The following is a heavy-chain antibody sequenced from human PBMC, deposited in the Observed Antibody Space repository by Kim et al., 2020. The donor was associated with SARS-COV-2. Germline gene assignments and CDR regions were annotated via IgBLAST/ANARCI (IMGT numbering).Heavy chain of an antibody. Sequence: GGSLRLSCVASGFTFSQYPMSWVRQAPGKGLEWVSSIRPSGGDTFFADSVKGRFTISRDNSKNTLYLQMSGLRDDDTGIYYCAQSRGLNYFGSGNFWSWCQGTLVSVSS. CDR2: IRPSGGDT. J-gene: IGHJ1*01. V-gene: IGHV3-23*01. D-gene: IGHD3-10*01. CDR3: AQSRGLNYFGSGNFWS. CDR1: GFTFSQYP.